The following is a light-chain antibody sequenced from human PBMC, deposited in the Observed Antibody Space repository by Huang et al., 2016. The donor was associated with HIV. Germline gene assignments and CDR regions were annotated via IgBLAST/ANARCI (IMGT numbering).Light chain of an antibody. CDR2: DAS. CDR1: QDIGNS. V-gene: IGKV1-33*01. Sequence: DIQMTQSPSSLSTFIGDKVTITCQASQDIGNSLNWYQQRPGKAPKLLIYDASSLETGVTARVSGGGSGTTFTFTITNLRPEDVATYYCQQYDGLPYTFGQGTRIEI. J-gene: IGKJ2*01. CDR3: QQYDGLPYT.